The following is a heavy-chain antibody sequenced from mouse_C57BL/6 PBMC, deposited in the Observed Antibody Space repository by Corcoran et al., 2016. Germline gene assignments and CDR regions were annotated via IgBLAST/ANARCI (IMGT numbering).Heavy chain of an antibody. Sequence: QIQLVESGPELKKTGETVKISCKASGYTFTTYGMSWVKQAPGKVLKWMGWINTYSGVPTYADDFKGRFAFSLETSASTAYLQINNLKNEDTATYFGARSGYYFDYVGQGTTLTVSS. D-gene: IGHD3-1*01. V-gene: IGHV9-3*01. CDR3: ARSGYYFDY. CDR1: GYTFTTYG. CDR2: INTYSGVP. J-gene: IGHJ2*01.